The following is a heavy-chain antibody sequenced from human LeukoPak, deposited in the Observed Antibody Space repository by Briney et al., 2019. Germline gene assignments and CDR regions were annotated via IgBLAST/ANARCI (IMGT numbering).Heavy chain of an antibody. V-gene: IGHV3-23*01. Sequence: YPDSLTGRFTISRDNSKNTLFLQMNILRAADTAVYYFGRSIGWWSLDYWGQGTLVTVSS. J-gene: IGHJ4*02. D-gene: IGHD6-19*01. CDR3: GRSIGWWSLDY.